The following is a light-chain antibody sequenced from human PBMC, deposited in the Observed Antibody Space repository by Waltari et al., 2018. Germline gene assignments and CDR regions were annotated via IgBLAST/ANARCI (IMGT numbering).Light chain of an antibody. CDR3: QQYGTSPRT. CDR2: GAS. CDR1: QSVSSSY. V-gene: IGKV3-20*01. J-gene: IGKJ1*01. Sequence: SVSTQSPGTLSLSPGERATLSCRASQSVSSSYLAWYQQKPGQAPTLLFYGASSRATAIPDRFRGSGSGTDFTLTISRLEPEDFAVYYCQQYGTSPRTFGQGTKVEIK.